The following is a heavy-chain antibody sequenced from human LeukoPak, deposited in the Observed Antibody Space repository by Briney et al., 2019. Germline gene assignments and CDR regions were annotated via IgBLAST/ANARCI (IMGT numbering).Heavy chain of an antibody. J-gene: IGHJ4*02. D-gene: IGHD3-10*01. V-gene: IGHV3-30*02. Sequence: GGSLRLSCAASGFTVSSNYMSWVRQAPGKGLEWVAFVQYDGSNKYYADSVKGRFTISRDNSKSTLHLQMNSLRAEDTAVYYCAKDGNFGSGSYYRGDSWGQGTLVTVSS. CDR2: VQYDGSNK. CDR1: GFTVSSNY. CDR3: AKDGNFGSGSYYRGDS.